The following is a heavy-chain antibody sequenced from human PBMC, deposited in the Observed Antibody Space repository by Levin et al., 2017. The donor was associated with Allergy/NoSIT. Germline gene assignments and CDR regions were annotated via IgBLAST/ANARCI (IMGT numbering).Heavy chain of an antibody. J-gene: IGHJ6*02. D-gene: IGHD5-12*01. CDR3: ARVSVAPDYYDYDGMDV. CDR1: GFTVSSNY. V-gene: IGHV3-53*01. Sequence: GESLKISCAASGFTVSSNYMSWVRQAPGKGLEWVSVIYSGGSTYYADSVKGRFTISRDNSKNTLYLQMNSLRAEDTAVYYCARVSVAPDYYDYDGMDVWGQGTTVTVSS. CDR2: IYSGGST.